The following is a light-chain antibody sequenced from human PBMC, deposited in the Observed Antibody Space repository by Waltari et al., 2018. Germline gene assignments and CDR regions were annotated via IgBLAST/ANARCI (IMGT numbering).Light chain of an antibody. CDR1: NRYVCGYNY. V-gene: IGLV2-11*01. J-gene: IGLJ1*01. CDR3: CSYAGSYIYV. CDR2: DVT. Sequence: QSALTQPRSVSGSPGQSVTISCTGTNRYVCGYNYAPWYQHHPGKAPQLMIYDVTKRPSGVPDRFSGSKSGNTASLTISGLQAEDEADYYCCSYAGSYIYVFGIGTKVTVL.